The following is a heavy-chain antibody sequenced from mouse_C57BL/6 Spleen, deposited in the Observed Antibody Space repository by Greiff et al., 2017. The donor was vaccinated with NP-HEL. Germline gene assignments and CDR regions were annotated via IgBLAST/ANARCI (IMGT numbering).Heavy chain of an antibody. J-gene: IGHJ2*01. V-gene: IGHV1-54*01. Sequence: QVQLQQSGAELVRPGTSVKVSCKASGYAFTNYLIEWVKQRPGQGLEWIGVINPGSGGTNYNEKFKGKATLTADKSSSTAYMQLSSLTSEDSAVYFCARGDGSGYLDYWGQGTTLTVSS. CDR2: INPGSGGT. CDR1: GYAFTNYL. CDR3: ARGDGSGYLDY. D-gene: IGHD3-2*02.